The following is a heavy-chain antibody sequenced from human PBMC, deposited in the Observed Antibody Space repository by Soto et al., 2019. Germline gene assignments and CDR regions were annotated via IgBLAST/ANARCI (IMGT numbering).Heavy chain of an antibody. D-gene: IGHD1-1*01. CDR2: INAGNGNT. J-gene: IGHJ6*02. Sequence: ASVKVSCKASGYTFTSYGISWVRQAPGQRLEWMGWINAGNGNTKYSQKFQGRVTITRDTSASTAYMELSSLRSEDTAVYYCARATGSWNYYYYYGMDVWGQGTTVTVSS. CDR1: GYTFTSYG. V-gene: IGHV1-3*01. CDR3: ARATGSWNYYYYYGMDV.